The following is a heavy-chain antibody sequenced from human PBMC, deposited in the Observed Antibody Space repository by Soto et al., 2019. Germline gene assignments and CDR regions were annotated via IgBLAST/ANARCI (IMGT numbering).Heavy chain of an antibody. D-gene: IGHD3-9*01. CDR3: GKVADTGYYTVER. CDR1: GFTFSSYW. V-gene: IGHV3-7*01. J-gene: IGHJ4*02. Sequence: GSLRLSLAASGFTFSSYWIIGVLRTPWKGLECVANIKQDGSEKYYADSVKGRFTISRDSAKNSLYLQMDSLRVEDTAVYYCGKVADTGYYTVERWGQGTLVTVSS. CDR2: IKQDGSEK.